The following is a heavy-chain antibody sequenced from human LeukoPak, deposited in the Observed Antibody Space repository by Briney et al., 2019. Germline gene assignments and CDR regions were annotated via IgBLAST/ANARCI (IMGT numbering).Heavy chain of an antibody. CDR1: GYTFTSYD. D-gene: IGHD3-22*01. J-gene: IGHJ4*02. CDR3: ARDSGGGSYYDSPPSFDY. Sequence: GASVKVSCKASGYTFTSYDINWVRQATGQGLEWMGWMNPNSGNTGYAQKLQGRVTMTTDTSTSTAYMELRSLRSDDTAVYYCARDSGGGSYYDSPPSFDYWGQGTLVTVSS. V-gene: IGHV1-8*01. CDR2: MNPNSGNT.